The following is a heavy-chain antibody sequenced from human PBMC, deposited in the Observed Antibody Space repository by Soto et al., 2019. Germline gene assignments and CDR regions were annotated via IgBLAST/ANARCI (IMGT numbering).Heavy chain of an antibody. CDR3: ARGASSSSLDGMDV. D-gene: IGHD6-6*01. V-gene: IGHV3-30-3*01. CDR2: ISYDGSNK. CDR1: GFTFSSYA. J-gene: IGHJ6*02. Sequence: QVQLVESGGGVVQPGRSLRLSCAASGFTFSSYAMHWVRQAPGKGLEWVAVISYDGSNKYYADSVKGRFTISRDNSKNPLYLQMNSLRAEDTAVYYCARGASSSSLDGMDVWGQGTTVTVSS.